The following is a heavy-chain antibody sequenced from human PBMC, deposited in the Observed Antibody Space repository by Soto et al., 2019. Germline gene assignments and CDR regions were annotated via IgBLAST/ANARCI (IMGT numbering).Heavy chain of an antibody. CDR3: ARWAANPDAFDI. CDR2: IYSGGST. V-gene: IGHV3-53*01. J-gene: IGHJ3*02. D-gene: IGHD5-18*01. CDR1: GFTVSSNY. Sequence: GESLKISCAASGFTVSSNYMSWVRQAPGKGLEWVSVIYSGGSTYYADSVKGRFTISRDNSKNTLYLQMNSLRAEDTAVYYCARWAANPDAFDIWGQGTMVTVSS.